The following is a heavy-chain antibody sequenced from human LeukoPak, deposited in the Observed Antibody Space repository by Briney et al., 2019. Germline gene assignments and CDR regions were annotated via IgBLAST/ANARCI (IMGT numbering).Heavy chain of an antibody. CDR1: GFTFNDYA. Sequence: GGSLRLSCAVSGFTFNDYAMSWVRQAPGKGREWVSTISGSDDNTYYADSVKGRFTISRDISKNTLYLQMNSLRADDTAVYHCANDFAHWGQGTLVTVSP. CDR2: ISGSDDNT. CDR3: ANDFAH. V-gene: IGHV3-23*01. J-gene: IGHJ4*02.